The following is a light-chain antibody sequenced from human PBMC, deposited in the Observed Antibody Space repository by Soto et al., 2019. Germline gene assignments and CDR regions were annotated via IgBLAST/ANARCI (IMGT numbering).Light chain of an antibody. CDR3: SSYTSSSTPYV. Sequence: QSVLARPASVTGPPSEPITMAWTGTSSDFGGYNYVSWYQHHPGKAPTVMIYEVSTRPSGVSNRFSGSKSGNTASLTISGLQAEDEADYSCSSYTSSSTPYVFGTGSTVTVL. CDR1: SSDFGGYNY. CDR2: EVS. V-gene: IGLV2-14*01. J-gene: IGLJ1*01.